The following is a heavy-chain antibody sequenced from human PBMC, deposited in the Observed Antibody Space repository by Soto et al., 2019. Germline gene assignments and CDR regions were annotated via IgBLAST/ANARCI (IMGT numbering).Heavy chain of an antibody. CDR3: ARLAVRLSYSRIDF. J-gene: IGHJ6*02. CDR2: ISPGDSQT. CDR1: QFAFSSYV. V-gene: IGHV3-23*01. D-gene: IGHD6-6*01. Sequence: EVRLLESGGGLGQPGGSLRLSCVASQFAFSSYVIYWVRQAPGQGLEWVSAISPGDSQTHYADSVKGRFTISRDNSKNTVYLEMNSLRGDDTAVYFCARLAVRLSYSRIDFWGQGTTVTVSS.